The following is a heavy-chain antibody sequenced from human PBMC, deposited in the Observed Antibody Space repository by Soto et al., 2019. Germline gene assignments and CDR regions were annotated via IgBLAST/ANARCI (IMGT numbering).Heavy chain of an antibody. D-gene: IGHD2-2*01. CDR2: FDPEDGET. Sequence: ASVKVSCKVSGYTLTELSMHWVRQAPGKGLEWMGGFDPEDGETIYAQKFQGRATMTEDTSTDTAYMELSSLRSEDTAVYYCATEIQAHVVVVPAAMKAFDIWGQGTMVTVSS. CDR1: GYTLTELS. CDR3: ATEIQAHVVVVPAAMKAFDI. J-gene: IGHJ3*02. V-gene: IGHV1-24*01.